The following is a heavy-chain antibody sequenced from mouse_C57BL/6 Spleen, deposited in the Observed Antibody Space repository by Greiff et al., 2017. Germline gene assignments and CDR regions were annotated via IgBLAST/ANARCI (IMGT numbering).Heavy chain of an antibody. CDR3: AREAPGAMDY. CDR1: GYAFSSSW. Sequence: QVQLQQSGPELVKPGASVTISCKASGYAFSSSWMNWVKQRPGKGLEWIGRIYTGDGDTNYNGKFKGKATLNADKSSSTAYMQLSSLTSEDSAVYFCAREAPGAMDYWGQGTSVTVSS. V-gene: IGHV1-82*01. J-gene: IGHJ4*01. CDR2: IYTGDGDT.